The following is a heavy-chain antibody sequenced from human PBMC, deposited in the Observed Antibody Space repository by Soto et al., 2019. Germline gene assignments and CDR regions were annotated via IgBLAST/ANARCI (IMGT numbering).Heavy chain of an antibody. CDR2: TYYRSKWYN. CDR1: GDSVSSNSAA. Sequence: QSQTLSLTCAISGDSVSSNSAAWNWIRQSPSRGLEWLGRTYYRSKWYNDYAVSVKSRITINPDTSKNQFSLQLNSVTPEDTAVYYCARDLDSGVTIFGGSFDPWGQGTLVTVSS. CDR3: ARDLDSGVTIFGGSFDP. V-gene: IGHV6-1*01. D-gene: IGHD3-3*01. J-gene: IGHJ5*02.